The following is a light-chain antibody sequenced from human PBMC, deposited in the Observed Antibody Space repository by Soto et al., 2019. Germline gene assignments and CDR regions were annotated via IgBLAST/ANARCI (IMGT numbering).Light chain of an antibody. V-gene: IGLV2-14*03. Sequence: QSVLTQPASVSGSPGQSITISCTGTSSDVGGYNYVSCYQQHPDKAPKLMIYDVSNRPSGVSNRFSGSKSGNTASLTISVLQAEDEDEYYCSSYTTSSTLVVFGGGTRLTVL. CDR3: SSYTTSSTLVV. CDR2: DVS. CDR1: SSDVGGYNY. J-gene: IGLJ2*01.